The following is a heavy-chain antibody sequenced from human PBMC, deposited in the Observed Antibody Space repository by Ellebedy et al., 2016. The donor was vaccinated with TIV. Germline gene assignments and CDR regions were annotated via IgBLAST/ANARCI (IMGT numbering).Heavy chain of an antibody. CDR3: ATGSFGGYKLDY. Sequence: ASVKVSCKASGYTLTSYDINWVRQAPGQGLEWMGGFDPEDGETIYAQKFQGRVTMTEDTSTDTAYMELSSLRSEDTAVYYCATGSFGGYKLDYWGQGTLVTVSS. J-gene: IGHJ4*02. CDR2: FDPEDGET. CDR1: GYTLTSYD. D-gene: IGHD5-24*01. V-gene: IGHV1-24*01.